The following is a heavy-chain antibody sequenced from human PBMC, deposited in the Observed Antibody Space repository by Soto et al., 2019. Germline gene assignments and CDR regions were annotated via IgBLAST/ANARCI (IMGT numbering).Heavy chain of an antibody. V-gene: IGHV6-1*01. CDR1: GDSVSSNSAA. J-gene: IGHJ5*02. D-gene: IGHD3-10*01. CDR2: TYYRSKWYN. CDR3: ARESPITMVRRGLRWFDP. Sequence: SQTLSLTCAISGDSVSSNSAAWNCIRQSPSRGLEWLGRTYYRSKWYNDYAVSVKSRITINPDTSKNQFSLQLNSVTPEDTAVYYCARESPITMVRRGLRWFDPWGQGTLVTVSS.